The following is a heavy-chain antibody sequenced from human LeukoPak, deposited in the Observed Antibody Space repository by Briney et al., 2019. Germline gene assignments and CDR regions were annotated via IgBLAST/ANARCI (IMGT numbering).Heavy chain of an antibody. D-gene: IGHD6-13*01. CDR1: GFTFSDYY. V-gene: IGHV3-11*06. Sequence: GGSLRLSCEASGFTFSDYYLSWIRQAPGKGLEWISYISGSSSHINYADSVKGRFTISRDNAKKSVYLQMDSLRAEDTAVYYCARDQIGSWWGQGTLVIVSS. J-gene: IGHJ4*02. CDR3: ARDQIGSW. CDR2: ISGSSSHI.